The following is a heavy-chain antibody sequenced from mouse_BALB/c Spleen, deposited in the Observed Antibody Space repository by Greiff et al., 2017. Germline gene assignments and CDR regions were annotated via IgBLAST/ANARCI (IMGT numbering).Heavy chain of an antibody. J-gene: IGHJ2*01. CDR1: GDSITSGY. D-gene: IGHD1-1*01. V-gene: IGHV3-8*02. CDR2: ISYSGST. Sequence: EVKVVESGPSLVKPSQTLSLTCSVTGDSITSGYWNWIRKFPGNKLEYMGYISYSGSTYYNPSLKSRISITRDTSKNQYYLQLNSVTTEDTATYYCARFPYGSSYGYFDYWGQGTTLTVSS. CDR3: ARFPYGSSYGYFDY.